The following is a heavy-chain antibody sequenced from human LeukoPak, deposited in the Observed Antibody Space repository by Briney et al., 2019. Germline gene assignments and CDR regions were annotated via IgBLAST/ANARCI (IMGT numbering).Heavy chain of an antibody. V-gene: IGHV3-64D*06. J-gene: IGHJ4*02. CDR1: GFTFSSYA. D-gene: IGHD5-12*01. CDR2: ISSNGGST. Sequence: GGSLRLSCSASGFTFSSYAMHWVRQAPGKGLEYVSAISSNGGSTYYADSVKGRFAISRDNSKNTLDLQMSSLRAEDTAVYYCVKGIVATISYFDYWGQGTLVTVSS. CDR3: VKGIVATISYFDY.